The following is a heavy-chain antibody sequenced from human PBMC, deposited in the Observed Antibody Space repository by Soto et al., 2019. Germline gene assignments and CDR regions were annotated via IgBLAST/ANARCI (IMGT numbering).Heavy chain of an antibody. V-gene: IGHV3-21*01. CDR3: ARVSRANYDFWSGDYYFDS. Sequence: PGGSLRLSCAASGFSFSTSIMYWVRHAPGKSLEWVSSISSSGSYIYYADSVRGRFTISRDNADNSLYLQMTSLRAEDTAVYYCARVSRANYDFWSGDYYFDSWGQGTLVTVSS. CDR2: ISSSGSYI. CDR1: GFSFSTSI. D-gene: IGHD3-3*01. J-gene: IGHJ4*02.